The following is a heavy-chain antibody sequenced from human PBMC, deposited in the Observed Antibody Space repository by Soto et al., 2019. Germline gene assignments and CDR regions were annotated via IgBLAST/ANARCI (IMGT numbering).Heavy chain of an antibody. D-gene: IGHD1-26*01. V-gene: IGHV5-10-1*01. J-gene: IGHJ3*02. CDR2: IDPSDSYT. Sequence: PGESLKISCEGSGYSFTNYWINWVRQMPGKGLEWMGRIDPSDSYTNYSPSVHGHVTISADRSLNTAYLQWSSLRASDTAMYYCARRPPAWELSTYGFDIWGQGTMVTVSS. CDR1: GYSFTNYW. CDR3: ARRPPAWELSTYGFDI.